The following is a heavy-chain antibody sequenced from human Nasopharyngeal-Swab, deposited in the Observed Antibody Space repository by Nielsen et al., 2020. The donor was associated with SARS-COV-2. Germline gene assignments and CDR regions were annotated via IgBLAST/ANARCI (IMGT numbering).Heavy chain of an antibody. Sequence: GASLKISCVASEFTFSNYGMHWVRQAPGKGLEWVAIISYDGSNKYHADSVKGRFTISKDNSKNTLYLRMSSLRADDTAVYYCAKESFYSGSGKYPRDFDYWGQGTLVTVSS. CDR2: ISYDGSNK. CDR1: EFTFSNYG. J-gene: IGHJ4*02. CDR3: AKESFYSGSGKYPRDFDY. V-gene: IGHV3-30*18. D-gene: IGHD3-10*01.